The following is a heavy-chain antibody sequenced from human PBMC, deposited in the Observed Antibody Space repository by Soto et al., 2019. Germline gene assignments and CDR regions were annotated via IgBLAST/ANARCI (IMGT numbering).Heavy chain of an antibody. CDR3: ARGNLKMNWNV. D-gene: IGHD1-1*01. CDR1: GFTFSSYE. V-gene: IGHV3-48*03. J-gene: IGHJ6*02. CDR2: ISSSGSTI. Sequence: GSLRLSCAASGFTFSSYEMNWVRQAPGKGLEWVSYISSSGSTIYYADSVKGRFTISRDNAKNSLYLQMNSLRAEDTAVYYCARGNLKMNWNVWGQGTTVTVSS.